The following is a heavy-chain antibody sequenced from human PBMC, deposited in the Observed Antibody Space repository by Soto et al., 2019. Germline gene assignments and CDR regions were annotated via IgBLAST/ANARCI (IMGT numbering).Heavy chain of an antibody. CDR3: VKMGSSGYFFDY. CDR2: ISSNGGST. Sequence: PGGSLRLSCSASGFTFSSYAMHWVRQAPGKGLEYVSGISSNGGSTHYADSVKGRFTISRDNPKNTLYLQMSSLRAEDTAVYYCVKMGSSGYFFDYWGQGTLVTVSS. V-gene: IGHV3-64D*06. D-gene: IGHD3-22*01. CDR1: GFTFSSYA. J-gene: IGHJ4*02.